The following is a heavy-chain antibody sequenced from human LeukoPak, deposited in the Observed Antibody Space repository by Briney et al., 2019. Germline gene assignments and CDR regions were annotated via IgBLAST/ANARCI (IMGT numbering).Heavy chain of an antibody. CDR3: ARGTMAHFDY. Sequence: GESLKISCQGSGYNFTTYWIGWVRQAPGRGLEWVSSISSRSDYIYYADSVKGRFTISRDNAKNSLFLQMNSLRAEDTAVYYCARGTMAHFDYWGQGTLVTVSS. V-gene: IGHV3-21*01. J-gene: IGHJ4*02. CDR2: ISSRSDYI. CDR1: GYNFTTYW. D-gene: IGHD3-10*01.